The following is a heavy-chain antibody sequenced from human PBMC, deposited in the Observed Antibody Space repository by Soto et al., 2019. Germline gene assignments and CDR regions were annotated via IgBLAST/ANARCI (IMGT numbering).Heavy chain of an antibody. D-gene: IGHD3-10*01. V-gene: IGHV3-23*01. CDR3: AKKAVVVPGVTYFDS. CDR1: GFSFSTYS. CDR2: ISAGGLTA. J-gene: IGHJ4*02. Sequence: EVQLLESGAVLVQPGGSLRLSCAASGFSFSTYSMNWVRQAPGKGLEWVSIISAGGLTAFYADSVKGRFTISRDNSKNTLYLQMDSLRPEDTAIYYCAKKAVVVPGVTYFDSWGQGTLVTVSS.